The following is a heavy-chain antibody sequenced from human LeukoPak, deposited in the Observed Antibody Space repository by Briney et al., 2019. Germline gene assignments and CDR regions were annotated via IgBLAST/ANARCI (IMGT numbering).Heavy chain of an antibody. D-gene: IGHD1-26*01. Sequence: GSLRLSCAASGFTSSSYAMNWVRQAPGKGLEWVSGISGNGDTTYYADSVKGRFTISRDNSKNTLYLQMNSLRAEDTAVYYCAGDRGSGYSSFGPWGQGTLVTVSS. CDR2: ISGNGDTT. CDR1: GFTSSSYA. J-gene: IGHJ5*02. V-gene: IGHV3-23*01. CDR3: AGDRGSGYSSFGP.